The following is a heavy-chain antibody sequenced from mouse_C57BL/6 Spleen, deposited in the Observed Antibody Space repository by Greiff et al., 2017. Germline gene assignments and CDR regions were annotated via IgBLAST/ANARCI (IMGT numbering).Heavy chain of an antibody. CDR2: IDPEDGET. V-gene: IGHV14-2*01. J-gene: IGHJ3*01. Sequence: VQLKQSEAELVKPGASVKLSCTASGFNITDYYMHWVKQRTEQGLEWIGRIDPEDGETKYAPKFQGKATITADPSSTPAYLQLSSRTSEDNAVEYWGRGDYYGRGTLFAYWGQGTLVTVSA. D-gene: IGHD1-1*01. CDR1: GFNITDYY. CDR3: GRGDYYGRGTLFAY.